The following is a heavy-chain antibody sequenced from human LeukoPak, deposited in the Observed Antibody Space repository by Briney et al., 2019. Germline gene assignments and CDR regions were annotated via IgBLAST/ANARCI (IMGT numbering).Heavy chain of an antibody. D-gene: IGHD4-17*01. J-gene: IGHJ4*02. Sequence: SETLSLTCTVSGGSVSSGSHYWSWIRQPPGTGLEWIGYIYYSGSTNYNPSLKSRVTISVDTSKNQFSLKLSSVTAADTAVYYCARLGDGDYVSYWGQGTLVTVSS. CDR2: IYYSGST. CDR3: ARLGDGDYVSY. CDR1: GGSVSSGSHY. V-gene: IGHV4-61*01.